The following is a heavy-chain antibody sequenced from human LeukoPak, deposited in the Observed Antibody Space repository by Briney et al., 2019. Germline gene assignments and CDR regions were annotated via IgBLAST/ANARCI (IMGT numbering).Heavy chain of an antibody. Sequence: PGGSLRLSCAASGITFSSYSMNWVRQAPGKGLEWVSSISSSSSYIYYADSVKGRFTISRDNAKNSLYLQMNSLGAEDTAVYYCARDAVGIYRIIDYWGQGNLVTVSS. J-gene: IGHJ4*02. CDR3: ARDAVGIYRIIDY. D-gene: IGHD6-13*01. CDR1: GITFSSYS. CDR2: ISSSSSYI. V-gene: IGHV3-21*01.